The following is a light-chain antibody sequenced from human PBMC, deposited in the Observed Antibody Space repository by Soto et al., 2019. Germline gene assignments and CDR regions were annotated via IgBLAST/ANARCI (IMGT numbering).Light chain of an antibody. V-gene: IGKV1-12*01. CDR1: QGISNW. J-gene: IGKJ5*01. CDR3: HQAHSFPIT. CDR2: AAS. Sequence: DIQMTQSPYSVSASVGDRVTITCRACQGISNWLAWYQQKPGKAPKLLIYAASSLQSGVPSRFSGSRYGTAVTLTISSLQHEDFATYFCHQAHSFPITFGQGTRLEIK.